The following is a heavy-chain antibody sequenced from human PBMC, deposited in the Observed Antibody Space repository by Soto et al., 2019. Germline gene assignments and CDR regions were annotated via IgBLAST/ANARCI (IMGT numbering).Heavy chain of an antibody. CDR2: VNPNSGDT. J-gene: IGHJ4*02. Sequence: GASVKVSCKASGYTVSSYDITWVRQAAGQGLEWMGWVNPNSGDTDYAQKFQGRVTMTRDTSRRTAYMELSSLRSEDSAVYYCARKGFLDWFLDFWGQGTLVTVSS. D-gene: IGHD3-9*01. CDR3: ARKGFLDWFLDF. V-gene: IGHV1-8*01. CDR1: GYTVSSYD.